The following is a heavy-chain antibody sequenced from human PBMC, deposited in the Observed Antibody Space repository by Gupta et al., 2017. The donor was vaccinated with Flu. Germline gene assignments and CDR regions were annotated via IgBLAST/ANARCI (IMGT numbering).Heavy chain of an antibody. V-gene: IGHV3-48*01. D-gene: IGHD6-19*01. Sequence: RQAPGEGLEWLSYISSTANTIYYSDSVKGRFTIARDSAKNSLDLQMNSLRAEDTAVYYGARSDSSGWYKTFDYWGQGTLVTGSS. CDR2: ISSTANTI. CDR3: ARSDSSGWYKTFDY. J-gene: IGHJ4*02.